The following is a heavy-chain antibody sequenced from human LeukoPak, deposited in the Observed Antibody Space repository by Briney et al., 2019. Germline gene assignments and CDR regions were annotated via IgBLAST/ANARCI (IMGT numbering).Heavy chain of an antibody. Sequence: GGSLRLSCAASGFTASSNYMSWVRQAPGKGLEWVSVIYSGGSTYYADSVKGRFTISRDNSKNTLYLQMNSLRAEDTAVYYCAAGWDWYYFDYWGQGTLVTVSS. J-gene: IGHJ4*02. V-gene: IGHV3-53*01. CDR2: IYSGGST. CDR1: GFTASSNY. CDR3: AAGWDWYYFDY. D-gene: IGHD1-26*01.